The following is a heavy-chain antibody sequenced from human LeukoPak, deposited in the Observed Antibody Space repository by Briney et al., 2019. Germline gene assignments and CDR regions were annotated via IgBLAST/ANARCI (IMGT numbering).Heavy chain of an antibody. D-gene: IGHD3-9*01. Sequence: GASVKVSCKVSGYTLTELSMHWVRQAPGKGLEWMGGFDPEDGETIYAQEFQGRVTMTEDTSTDTAYMELSSLRSEDTAVYYCATSERYFDWLPPSFDYWGQGTLVTVSS. CDR2: FDPEDGET. J-gene: IGHJ4*02. CDR3: ATSERYFDWLPPSFDY. V-gene: IGHV1-24*01. CDR1: GYTLTELS.